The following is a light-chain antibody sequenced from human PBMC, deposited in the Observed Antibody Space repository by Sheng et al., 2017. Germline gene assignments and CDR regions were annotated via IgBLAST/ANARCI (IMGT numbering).Light chain of an antibody. Sequence: QLVLTQSPSASASLGASVKLTCTLSSGHSSYAIAWHQQRPEKGPRYLMKVNSDGSHSRGDGIPDRFSGSSSGAERYFTISSLQSEDEADYYCQTWGTGIQVFGGGTKLTVL. V-gene: IGLV4-69*01. J-gene: IGLJ3*02. CDR3: QTWGTGIQV. CDR1: SGHSSYA. CDR2: VNSDGSH.